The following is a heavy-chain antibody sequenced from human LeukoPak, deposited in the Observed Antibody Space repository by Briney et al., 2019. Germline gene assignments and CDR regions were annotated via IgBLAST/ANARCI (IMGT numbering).Heavy chain of an antibody. J-gene: IGHJ4*02. D-gene: IGHD6-13*01. V-gene: IGHV3-23*01. CDR3: ARRGAAGTYYFDY. CDR2: ISGSGGGT. CDR1: GFTFSSYV. Sequence: GGSLRLSCAASGFTFSSYVMSWVRQAPGKGLEWVSAISGSGGGTYYADSVKGRFTISRDNSKNTLYLQTNSLRAEDTTVYYCARRGAAGTYYFDYWGQGTLVTVSS.